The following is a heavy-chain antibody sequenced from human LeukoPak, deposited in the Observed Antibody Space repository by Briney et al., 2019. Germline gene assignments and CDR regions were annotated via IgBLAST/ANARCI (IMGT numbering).Heavy chain of an antibody. CDR3: ARDLWFGELSV. D-gene: IGHD3-10*01. J-gene: IGHJ4*02. CDR2: IGTAGDT. Sequence: PGGSLRLSCAASGFTFSSYDMHWVRQPTGKGLEWVSAIGTAGDTYYSHSVKGRFTISRENAKNSLYLHMNSLSAGDTAVYYCARDLWFGELSVWGQGTLVTVSS. V-gene: IGHV3-13*01. CDR1: GFTFSSYD.